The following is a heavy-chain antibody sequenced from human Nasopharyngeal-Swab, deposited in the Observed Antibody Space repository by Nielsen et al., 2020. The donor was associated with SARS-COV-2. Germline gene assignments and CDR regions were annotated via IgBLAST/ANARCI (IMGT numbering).Heavy chain of an antibody. V-gene: IGHV3-53*01. J-gene: IGHJ2*01. D-gene: IGHD6-13*01. Sequence: GESLKISCAASGFTVSSSYMSWVRQAPGKGLEWVSTFHNDGNNYYADSVRGRFSSSRDNSKNTLSLQMSSLRAEDTAVYYCASRGAATDPSTRDLPYSRRTFDLWGRGTLVTVSS. CDR3: ASRGAATDPSTRDLPYSRRTFDL. CDR1: GFTVSSSY. CDR2: FHNDGNN.